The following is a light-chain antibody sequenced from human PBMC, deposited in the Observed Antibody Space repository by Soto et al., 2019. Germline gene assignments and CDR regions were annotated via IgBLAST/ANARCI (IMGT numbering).Light chain of an antibody. CDR3: QQYDSSPKT. V-gene: IGKV3-20*01. CDR2: GAS. J-gene: IGKJ1*01. CDR1: QSVSSSY. Sequence: EIVLTQSPGTLSLSPVERATLSYMASQSVSSSYLAWYQQKPGQAPRLLIYGASSRATGIPDRFSGSGSGTDFTLTISRLEPEDFAVYYCQQYDSSPKTFGQGTKVDIK.